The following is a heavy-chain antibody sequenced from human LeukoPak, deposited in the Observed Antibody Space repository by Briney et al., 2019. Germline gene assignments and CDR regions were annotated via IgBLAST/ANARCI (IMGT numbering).Heavy chain of an antibody. Sequence: SQTLSLTCAISGDSVSSNSAAWNWIRQSPSRGLEWLGRTYYRSKWYNDYAVSVKSRITINPDTSKNQFSLQLNSVTPEDTAVYYCARVSVANVNSSTAGLDYWGQGTLVTVSS. CDR2: TYYRSKWYN. V-gene: IGHV6-1*01. D-gene: IGHD6-13*01. CDR3: ARVSVANVNSSTAGLDY. J-gene: IGHJ4*02. CDR1: GDSVSSNSAA.